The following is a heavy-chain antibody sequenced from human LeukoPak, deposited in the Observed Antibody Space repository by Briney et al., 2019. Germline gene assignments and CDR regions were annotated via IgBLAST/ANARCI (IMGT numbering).Heavy chain of an antibody. D-gene: IGHD2-15*01. V-gene: IGHV1-69*04. J-gene: IGHJ5*02. CDR3: ARSRGGSQPLNWFDP. Sequence: SVKVSCKASGGTFSSYAISWVRQAPGQGLEWMGRITPILGIANYAQKFQGRVTITADKSTSTAYMELSSLRSEDTAVYYCARSRGGSQPLNWFDPWGQGTLVTVSS. CDR2: ITPILGIA. CDR1: GGTFSSYA.